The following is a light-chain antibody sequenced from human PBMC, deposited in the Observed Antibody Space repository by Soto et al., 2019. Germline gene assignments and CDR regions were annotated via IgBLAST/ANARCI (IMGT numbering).Light chain of an antibody. CDR2: LNSDGSH. Sequence: QPVLTQSPSASASLGASVKLTCTLSSGHSSYAIAWHQQQPEKGPRYLMKLNSDGSHSKGDGIPERFSGSSSGAERYLSISSRQSEDEADYYCQTWGTGMGVFGGGTKLTV. V-gene: IGLV4-69*01. CDR3: QTWGTGMGV. CDR1: SGHSSYA. J-gene: IGLJ2*01.